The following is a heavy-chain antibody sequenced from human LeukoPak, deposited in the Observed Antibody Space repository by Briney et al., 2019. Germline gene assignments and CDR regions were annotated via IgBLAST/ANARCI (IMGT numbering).Heavy chain of an antibody. D-gene: IGHD3-10*01. Sequence: GTSVTLSCKASGYTFTVYYMHWVWQPPAPGHELMGCINPNSGGTNYEQKFQGRVTMTRDTSISKAYMELSGLRSNGTVVYYCAGGGFGELFPHYYYYGMDFWGQGTTVTVSS. J-gene: IGHJ6*02. CDR1: GYTFTVYY. V-gene: IGHV1-2*02. CDR3: AGGGFGELFPHYYYYGMDF. CDR2: INPNSGGT.